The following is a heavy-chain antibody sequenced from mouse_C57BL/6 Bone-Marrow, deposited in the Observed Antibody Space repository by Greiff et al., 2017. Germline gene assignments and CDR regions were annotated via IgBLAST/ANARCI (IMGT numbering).Heavy chain of an antibody. CDR3: ARDSYYRYYYAMDY. J-gene: IGHJ4*01. CDR2: ISYDGSN. V-gene: IGHV3-6*01. CDR1: GYSITSGYY. Sequence: EVQLQESGPGLVKPSQSLTLTCSVTGYSITSGYYWSWIRQFPGNQLEWMGYISYDGSNKYNPYLKNRITITRDTSKNQFFLKLHSVTTEDTATYYCARDSYYRYYYAMDYWGQGTSVTVSS. D-gene: IGHD2-12*01.